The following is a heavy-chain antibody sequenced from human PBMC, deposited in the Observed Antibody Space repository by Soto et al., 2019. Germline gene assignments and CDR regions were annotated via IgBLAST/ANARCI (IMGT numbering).Heavy chain of an antibody. CDR1: GGTFSSYA. J-gene: IGHJ3*02. CDR3: ARGRIVEMATMVLKDSAFDI. Sequence: QVQLVQSGAEVKKPGSSVKVSCKASGGTFSSYAISWVRQAPGQGLEWLGGIIPIFGTANYAQKFQGRVMITAEESTSTAYMELGSLRSEDTAVYYWARGRIVEMATMVLKDSAFDIWGQGTMVTVSS. D-gene: IGHD2-8*01. V-gene: IGHV1-69*01. CDR2: IIPIFGTA.